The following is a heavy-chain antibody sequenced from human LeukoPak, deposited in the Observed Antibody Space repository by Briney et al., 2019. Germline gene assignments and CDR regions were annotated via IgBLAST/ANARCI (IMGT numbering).Heavy chain of an antibody. Sequence: GGSLRLSCAASGFTFSRYDMHWVRQATGKGLEWISSIGTGGNTYYIGSVKGRFTISRENAKSSLYLQMNSLRAEDTAVYYCAKDMKWFGELLIGDAFDIWGQGTMVTVSS. CDR1: GFTFSRYD. CDR3: AKDMKWFGELLIGDAFDI. CDR2: IGTGGNT. D-gene: IGHD3-10*01. J-gene: IGHJ3*02. V-gene: IGHV3-13*04.